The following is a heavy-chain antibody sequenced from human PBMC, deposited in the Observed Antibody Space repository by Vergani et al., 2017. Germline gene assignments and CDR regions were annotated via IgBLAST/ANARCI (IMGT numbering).Heavy chain of an antibody. Sequence: QVTLWESGPALVKPTQTLTLTCTFSGFSLSTSGMCVSWIRQPPGKALEWLARIDGVDDKYYSTSLKTRLTIAKDTSKNQVFRTMTNMDPVDPATYYCARTGYSYSKAFDYWGQGNLVTVSS. CDR1: GFSLSTSGMC. CDR3: ARTGYSYSKAFDY. J-gene: IGHJ4*02. V-gene: IGHV2-70*15. D-gene: IGHD5-18*01. CDR2: IDGVDDK.